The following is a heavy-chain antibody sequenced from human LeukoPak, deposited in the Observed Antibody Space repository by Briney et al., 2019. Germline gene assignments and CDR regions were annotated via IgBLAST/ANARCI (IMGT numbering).Heavy chain of an antibody. Sequence: PGGSLRLSCAASGFTLSSYSMNWVRQAPGKGQEWVSSISSSSSYIYYADSVKGRFTIPRDNAKNSPYLQMNSLRAEDTAVYYCARAHTAMVRRYYYGMDVWGQGTTVTASS. V-gene: IGHV3-21*01. J-gene: IGHJ6*02. CDR2: ISSSSSYI. D-gene: IGHD5-18*01. CDR1: GFTLSSYS. CDR3: ARAHTAMVRRYYYGMDV.